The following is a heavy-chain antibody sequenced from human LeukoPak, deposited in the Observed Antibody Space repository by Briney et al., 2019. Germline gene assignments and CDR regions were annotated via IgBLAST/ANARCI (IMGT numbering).Heavy chain of an antibody. V-gene: IGHV1-69*04. CDR3: ARESGTTDIVVVPAATGIDY. J-gene: IGHJ4*02. CDR1: GYTFTSYG. CDR2: IIPILGIA. Sequence: SVKVSCKASGYTFTSYGISWVRQAPGQGLEWMGRIIPILGIANYAQKFQGRVTITADKSTSTAYMELSSLRSEDTAVYYCARESGTTDIVVVPAATGIDYWGQGTLVTVSS. D-gene: IGHD2-2*01.